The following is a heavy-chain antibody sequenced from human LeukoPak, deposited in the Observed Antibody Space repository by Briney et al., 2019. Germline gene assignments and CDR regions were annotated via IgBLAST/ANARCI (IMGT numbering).Heavy chain of an antibody. J-gene: IGHJ4*02. V-gene: IGHV3-74*01. D-gene: IGHD2-2*01. Sequence: GGSLKLSCAASGFTFSSYWMHWVRQAPGKGLVWVSRINSDGSSTSYADSVKGRFTISRDNAKNTLYLQMNSLRAEDTAVYYCASDFIVVVPAAMEVNAYWGQGTLVTVCS. CDR3: ASDFIVVVPAAMEVNAY. CDR2: INSDGSST. CDR1: GFTFSSYW.